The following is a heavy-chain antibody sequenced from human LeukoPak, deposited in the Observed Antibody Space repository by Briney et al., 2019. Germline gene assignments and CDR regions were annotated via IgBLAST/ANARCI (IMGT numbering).Heavy chain of an antibody. Sequence: SETLSLTCAVSGYSISSGYYWGWIRQPPGKGLEWIGSIYHSGSTYYNPSLKSRVTISVDTSKNQFSLKLSSVTAADTAVYYCARRVVGATDDWGQGTLVTVSS. CDR3: ARRVVGATDD. D-gene: IGHD1-26*01. V-gene: IGHV4-38-2*01. CDR2: IYHSGST. CDR1: GYSISSGYY. J-gene: IGHJ4*02.